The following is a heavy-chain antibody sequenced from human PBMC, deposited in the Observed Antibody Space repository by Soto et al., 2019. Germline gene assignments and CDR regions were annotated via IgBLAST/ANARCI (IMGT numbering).Heavy chain of an antibody. Sequence: SETLSLTCTVSGGSISSGGYYWSWIRQHPGKGLEWIGYIYYSGSTYYNPSLKSRVTISVDTSKNQFSLKLSSVTAADTAVYYCARAGLFGEGANDAFDIWGQGTMVTVSS. V-gene: IGHV4-31*03. CDR2: IYYSGST. CDR1: GGSISSGGYY. D-gene: IGHD1-26*01. CDR3: ARAGLFGEGANDAFDI. J-gene: IGHJ3*02.